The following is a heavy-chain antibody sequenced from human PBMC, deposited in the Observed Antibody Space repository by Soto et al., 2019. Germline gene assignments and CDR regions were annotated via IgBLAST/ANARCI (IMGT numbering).Heavy chain of an antibody. CDR3: ARGRYSTSYDY. V-gene: IGHV1-8*02. J-gene: IGHJ4*02. CDR2: MNPNSANT. D-gene: IGHD6-13*01. CDR1: GYTFISYD. Sequence: ASVKVSCKASGYTFISYDINWVRQAAGQGLEWMGWMNPNSANTGYAQKYQGRVTMTRNTSISTAYMEVSSLRFDDTAVYYCARGRYSTSYDYWGQGTLVTAPQ.